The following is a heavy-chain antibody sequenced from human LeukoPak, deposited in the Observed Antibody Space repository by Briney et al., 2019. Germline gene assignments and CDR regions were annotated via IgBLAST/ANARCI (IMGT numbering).Heavy chain of an antibody. CDR3: AKGPLIEVAGTTWDY. CDR1: GFTVSSNY. CDR2: IYSAGNT. J-gene: IGHJ4*02. V-gene: IGHV3-53*01. Sequence: GGSLRLSCAASGFTVSSNYMTWVRQAPGKGLEWVSVIYSAGNTYYADSVKGRFTISRDRSKNTLYLQMNSLRAEDTAVYNCAKGPLIEVAGTTWDYWGQGTLVTVSS. D-gene: IGHD6-19*01.